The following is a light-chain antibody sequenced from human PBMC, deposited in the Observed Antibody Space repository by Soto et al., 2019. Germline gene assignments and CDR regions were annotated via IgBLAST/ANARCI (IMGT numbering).Light chain of an antibody. CDR1: QSVGSNY. J-gene: IGKJ2*01. CDR3: QQYGSSPYT. Sequence: EIVLTQSPGTLSLSPGERATLSCRASQSVGSNYLAWYQQKPGQAPRLLIYGASSRATGIPGRFSGSGSGTDFTLTISRLEPEDFAVYYCQQYGSSPYTFAQGTNLEIK. V-gene: IGKV3-20*01. CDR2: GAS.